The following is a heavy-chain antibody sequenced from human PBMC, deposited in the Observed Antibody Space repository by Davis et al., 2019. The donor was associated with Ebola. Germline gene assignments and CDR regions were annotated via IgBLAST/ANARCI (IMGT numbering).Heavy chain of an antibody. CDR3: AHRPMITFGGVTVADYFDY. J-gene: IGHJ4*02. D-gene: IGHD3-16*02. CDR1: GFSLSTSGVG. V-gene: IGHV2-5*01. Sequence: SGPTLVKPTQTLTLTCTFSGFSLSTSGVGVGWIRQPPGKALEWLALIYWNDDKRYSPSLKSRLTITKDTSKNQVVLTMTNMDPVDTATYYCAHRPMITFGGVTVADYFDYWGQGTLVTVSS. CDR2: IYWNDDK.